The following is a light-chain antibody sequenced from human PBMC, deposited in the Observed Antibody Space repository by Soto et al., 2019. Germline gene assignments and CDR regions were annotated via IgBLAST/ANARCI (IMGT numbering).Light chain of an antibody. CDR1: GGSIATNY. Sequence: NFMLTQPHSVSESPGKTVTISCTGSGGSIATNYVRWHQQRPGSAPTTVIYEDDKRPSGVPDRFSGSIDRSSNSASLIISGLKTEDEADYYCQSHDSTNVVFGRGTKLTV. J-gene: IGLJ2*01. V-gene: IGLV6-57*02. CDR2: EDD. CDR3: QSHDSTNVV.